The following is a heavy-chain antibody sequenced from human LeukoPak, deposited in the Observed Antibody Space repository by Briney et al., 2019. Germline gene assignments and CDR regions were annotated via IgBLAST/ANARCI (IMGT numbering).Heavy chain of an antibody. CDR1: GFTFSSYW. V-gene: IGHV3-7*03. D-gene: IGHD3-10*01. CDR3: ARDSVRGVLYDY. J-gene: IGHJ4*02. CDR2: IKQDGSEK. Sequence: GGSLRLSCAASGFTFSSYWMSWVRQAPGKGLEWVANIKQDGSEKYYVDSVKGRFIISRDNTKNSLYLQMNSLRDEDTAVYYCARDSVRGVLYDYWGQGTLVTVSS.